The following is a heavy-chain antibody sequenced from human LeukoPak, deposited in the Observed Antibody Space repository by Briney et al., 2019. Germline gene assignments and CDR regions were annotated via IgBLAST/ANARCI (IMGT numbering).Heavy chain of an antibody. Sequence: SVKVSCKASGGTFGSYAISWVRQAPGQGLEWMGGIIPIFGTANYAQKFQGTVTTTADESTSTAYMELSRLRSDDTAIYYCARANGLYCSSTSCLFDYCGQGTLVTASS. CDR1: GGTFGSYA. D-gene: IGHD2-2*01. V-gene: IGHV1-69*13. J-gene: IGHJ4*02. CDR3: ARANGLYCSSTSCLFDY. CDR2: IIPIFGTA.